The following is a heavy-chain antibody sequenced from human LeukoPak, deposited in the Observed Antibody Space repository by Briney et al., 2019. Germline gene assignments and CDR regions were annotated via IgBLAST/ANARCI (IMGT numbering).Heavy chain of an antibody. V-gene: IGHV3-23*01. CDR2: ISGGGGST. CDR3: AKAPNTMIVGVIS. J-gene: IGHJ5*02. CDR1: AFTFSSYA. D-gene: IGHD3-22*01. Sequence: PGGSLRLSCAASAFTFSSYAMSWVRQAPGKGLEGFSAISGGGGSTFYADSVKGRFTISRDTSKNTLYLQMNSLRAEDTAVYYCAKAPNTMIVGVISWGQGTLVTVSS.